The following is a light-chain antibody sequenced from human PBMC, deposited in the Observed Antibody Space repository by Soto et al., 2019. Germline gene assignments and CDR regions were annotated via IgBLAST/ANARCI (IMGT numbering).Light chain of an antibody. J-gene: IGLJ2*01. V-gene: IGLV4-69*01. CDR1: RGHSSNA. Sequence: QLVLTQSPSASASLGASVKLTCTLSRGHSSNAIAWHQQQPEKGPRYLMKLNSDGSHSKGDGIPDRFSGSSSGAERYLTISSLQSEDEADYYCQTWGTGIQVFGGGTKVTVL. CDR2: LNSDGSH. CDR3: QTWGTGIQV.